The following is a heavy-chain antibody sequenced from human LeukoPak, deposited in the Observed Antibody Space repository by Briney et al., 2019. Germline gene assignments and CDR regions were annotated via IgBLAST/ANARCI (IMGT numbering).Heavy chain of an antibody. CDR1: GGSISSYY. CDR2: LYYSGST. CDR3: ANSANYGGNSGFFDY. V-gene: IGHV4-59*05. Sequence: NPSETLPLTCTVSGGSISSYYWSWIRQPPGKGLEWIGSLYYSGSTHYNPSLKSRVTISVDTSKNQFSLKLSSVTAADTAVYYCANSANYGGNSGFFDYWGQGTLVTVSS. D-gene: IGHD4-23*01. J-gene: IGHJ4*02.